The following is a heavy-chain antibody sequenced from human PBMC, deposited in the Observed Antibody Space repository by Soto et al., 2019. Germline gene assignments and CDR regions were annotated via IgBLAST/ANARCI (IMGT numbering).Heavy chain of an antibody. Sequence: ETLSLTCTVPGGSITSSYWSWIRRPTGQGLEWIAYIYDTGISGYTPSTSYNPSLKSRVTMSVDTSKSQFSLKLTSVTAADTAVYYCARGEDAFFYYGLDVWGQGITVTVSS. CDR2: IYDTGISGYTPST. V-gene: IGHV4-59*01. CDR3: ARGEDAFFYYGLDV. CDR1: GGSITSSY. J-gene: IGHJ6*02.